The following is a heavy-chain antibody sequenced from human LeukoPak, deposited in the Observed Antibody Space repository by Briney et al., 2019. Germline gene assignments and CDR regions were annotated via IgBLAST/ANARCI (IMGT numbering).Heavy chain of an antibody. CDR2: IKSKTDGGTT. V-gene: IGHV3-15*01. Sequence: GGSLKLSCAASGFTFSNAWMSWVRQAPGKGLEWVGRIKSKTDGGTTDYAAPVKGRFTISRDDSKNTLYLQMNSLKTEDTAVYYCTTSPAYGDQDYWGLGTLVTVSS. CDR3: TTSPAYGDQDY. D-gene: IGHD4-17*01. CDR1: GFTFSNAW. J-gene: IGHJ4*02.